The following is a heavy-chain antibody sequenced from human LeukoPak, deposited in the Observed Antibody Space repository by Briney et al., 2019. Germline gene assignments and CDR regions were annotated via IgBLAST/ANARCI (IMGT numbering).Heavy chain of an antibody. CDR2: IIPIFGTA. CDR3: ARDRVKNIVVVTAPDY. V-gene: IGHV1-69*05. D-gene: IGHD2-21*02. J-gene: IGHJ4*02. Sequence: ASVKVSCKVSGYTLTELSMHWVRQAPGQGLEWMGRIIPIFGTANYAQKFQGRVTITTDESTSTAYMELSSLRSEDTAAYYCARDRVKNIVVVTAPDYWGQGTLVTVSS. CDR1: GYTLTELS.